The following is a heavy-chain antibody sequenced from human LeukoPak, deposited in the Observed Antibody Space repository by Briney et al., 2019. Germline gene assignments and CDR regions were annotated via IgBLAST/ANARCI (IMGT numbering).Heavy chain of an antibody. J-gene: IGHJ4*02. CDR3: ARQSYGGYSRFDY. V-gene: IGHV4-38-2*01. D-gene: IGHD5-12*01. CDR1: GYSISSGYY. CDR2: IYHSGST. Sequence: SETLSLTCAVSGYSISSGYYWGWIRQPPGKGLEWIGSIYHSGSTNYNPSLKSRVTISVDTSKNQFSLKLSSVTAADTAVYYCARQSYGGYSRFDYWGQGTLVTVSS.